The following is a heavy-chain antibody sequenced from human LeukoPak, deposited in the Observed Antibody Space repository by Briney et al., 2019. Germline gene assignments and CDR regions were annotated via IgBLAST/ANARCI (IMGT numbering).Heavy chain of an antibody. V-gene: IGHV1-8*01. J-gene: IGHJ6*03. Sequence: ASVKVSFKASGYTFTSYDINWVRQAPGQGLEWMGWMNPNSGNTGYAQKFQGRVTMTRNTAISTAYMELSSLRSEDTAVYYCARGDGYYDFWSGSYYYYYMDVWGKGTTVTVSS. CDR1: GYTFTSYD. CDR2: MNPNSGNT. D-gene: IGHD3-3*01. CDR3: ARGDGYYDFWSGSYYYYYMDV.